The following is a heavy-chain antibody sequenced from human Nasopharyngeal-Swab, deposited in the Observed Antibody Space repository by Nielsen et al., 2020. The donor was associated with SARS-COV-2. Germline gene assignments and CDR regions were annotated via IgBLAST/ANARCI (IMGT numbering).Heavy chain of an antibody. CDR2: ISAYNGNT. CDR3: SRAVGQQWLVRRNYFDY. CDR1: GYTFTSYG. V-gene: IGHV1-18*01. J-gene: IGHJ4*02. D-gene: IGHD6-19*01. Sequence: ASVQVSCTASGYTFTSYGISWVRPPPAQGLEWMGWISAYNGNTNYAQKLQGRVTMTTDTSTSTAYMELRSLRSDDPAVDYCSRAVGQQWLVRRNYFDYWGQGTLVTVSS.